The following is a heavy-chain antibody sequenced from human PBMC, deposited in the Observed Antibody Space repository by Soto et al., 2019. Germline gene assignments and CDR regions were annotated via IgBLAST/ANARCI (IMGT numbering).Heavy chain of an antibody. CDR1: GFIFRDYF. J-gene: IGHJ4*02. CDR3: ERDDYTYGIY. V-gene: IGHV3-11*01. Sequence: PGRSLRLSCAASGFIFRDYFMSCSRQAPGKGLEWVSYIGPYGNSIYYADSVKGRFTISRDDAKKSLYLHMNSLRVEDTALYYCERDDYTYGIYWGQGSLVTVSS. CDR2: IGPYGNSI. D-gene: IGHD3-3*01.